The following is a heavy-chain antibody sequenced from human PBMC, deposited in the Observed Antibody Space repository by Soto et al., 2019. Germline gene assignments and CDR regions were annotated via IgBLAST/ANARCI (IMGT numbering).Heavy chain of an antibody. CDR2: IYYSGVT. V-gene: IGHV4-31*03. Sequence: QVQLQESGPGLVKPSQTLSLTCTVSGGSISSGGYFWNWIRQHPGKGLEWIGYIYYSGVTYYNPSPXSXXTISVDTSKNQFSLRLSSVTAADTAVYSCARAPSLWGQGTLVTVSS. CDR1: GGSISSGGYF. CDR3: ARAPSL. J-gene: IGHJ4*02.